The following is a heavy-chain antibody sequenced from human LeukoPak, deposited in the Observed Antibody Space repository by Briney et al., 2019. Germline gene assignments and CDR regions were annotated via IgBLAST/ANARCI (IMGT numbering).Heavy chain of an antibody. Sequence: GGSLRLSCIGSGFTFSSYSMNWVREVPGKGLQWVSYVSTSGTTKYYADSVKGRFTISRDNSKNTLYLQMNSLGAEDTAVYYCAREAVRAAAGSFDYWGQGTLVTVSS. J-gene: IGHJ4*02. CDR2: VSTSGTTK. CDR1: GFTFSSYS. CDR3: AREAVRAAAGSFDY. V-gene: IGHV3-48*01. D-gene: IGHD6-13*01.